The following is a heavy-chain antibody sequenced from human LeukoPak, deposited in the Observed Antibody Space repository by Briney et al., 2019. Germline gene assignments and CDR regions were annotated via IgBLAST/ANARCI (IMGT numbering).Heavy chain of an antibody. Sequence: GGSLRLSCAASGFSFNKYGMHWVRQAPGKGLEWVAFIRYDGSNKYYADSVKGRFTISRDNSKNTVYVQMNSLRAEDTAVYYCAKDQRSYYASGSHYRGGNWFDPWGQGTLDTVSS. CDR2: IRYDGSNK. CDR3: AKDQRSYYASGSHYRGGNWFDP. D-gene: IGHD3-10*01. J-gene: IGHJ5*02. CDR1: GFSFNKYG. V-gene: IGHV3-30*02.